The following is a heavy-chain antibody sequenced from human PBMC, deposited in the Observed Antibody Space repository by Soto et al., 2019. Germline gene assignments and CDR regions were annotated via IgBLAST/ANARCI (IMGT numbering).Heavy chain of an antibody. V-gene: IGHV1-69*08. CDR3: AREMTTLERYYYSYGMDV. CDR1: GGTFSSYT. D-gene: IGHD4-17*01. CDR2: IIPILGIA. J-gene: IGHJ6*02. Sequence: QVQLVQSGAEVKKPGSSVKVSCKASGGTFSSYTISWVRQAPGQGLEWMGRIIPILGIANYAQKFQGRVTITADKSTSTAYMELSSLRSEDTAVYYCAREMTTLERYYYSYGMDVWGQGTTVTVSS.